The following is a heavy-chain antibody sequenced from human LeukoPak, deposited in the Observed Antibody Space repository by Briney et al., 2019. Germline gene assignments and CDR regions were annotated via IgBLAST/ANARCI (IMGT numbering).Heavy chain of an antibody. J-gene: IGHJ5*02. CDR1: GGSFSGYY. CDR3: ARGLGGYYGSGSPCPWFDP. CDR2: INHSGST. V-gene: IGHV4-34*01. Sequence: SETLSLTCAVYGGSFSGYYWSWIRQPPGKGLEWIGEINHSGSTNYNPSLKSRVTISVDTSKNQFSLKLSSVTAADTAVYYCARGLGGYYGSGSPCPWFDPWGQGTLVTVSS. D-gene: IGHD3-10*01.